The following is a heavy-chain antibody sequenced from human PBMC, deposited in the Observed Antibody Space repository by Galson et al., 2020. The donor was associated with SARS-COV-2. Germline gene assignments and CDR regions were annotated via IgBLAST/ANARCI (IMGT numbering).Heavy chain of an antibody. V-gene: IGHV3-30*18. CDR2: ISYDGSDI. CDR1: GLTFSNYG. CDR3: AKDDKYCSGSSCSMYSLHNWFDT. Sequence: GGSLRLSCAASGLTFSNYGFHWVRQAPGKGLEWVAVISYDGSDIFYGDSVKGRFTISRDSSKNTVYLQMDSLRAEDTAVYYCAKDDKYCSGSSCSMYSLHNWFDTWGQGTLVTVSS. D-gene: IGHD2-15*01. J-gene: IGHJ5*02.